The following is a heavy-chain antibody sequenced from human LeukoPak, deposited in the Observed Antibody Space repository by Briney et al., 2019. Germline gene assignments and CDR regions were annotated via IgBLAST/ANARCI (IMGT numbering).Heavy chain of an antibody. Sequence: GASVKVSCKRSVYTFTNHGISWVRQAPGQGLEWMGWISPYNGNTKYAQKLQDRVTMTTDTSTSTVYMELRSLRSDDTAVYYCARNIVVVPAAEIYSCDHWGHGTLVTVSS. CDR3: ARNIVVVPAAEIYSCDH. CDR1: VYTFTNHG. D-gene: IGHD2-2*01. V-gene: IGHV1-18*01. CDR2: ISPYNGNT. J-gene: IGHJ5*02.